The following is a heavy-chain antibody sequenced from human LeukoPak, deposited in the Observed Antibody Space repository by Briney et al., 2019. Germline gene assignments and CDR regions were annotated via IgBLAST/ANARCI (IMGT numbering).Heavy chain of an antibody. CDR1: GGSISSSSYY. Sequence: SETLSLTCTVPGGSISSSSYYWGWIRQPPGKGLEWIGSIYYSGSTYYNPSLKSRVTISVDTSKNQFSLKLSSLTAADTAVYYCARETPEYSSSFDPWGQGTLVTVSS. V-gene: IGHV4-39*07. J-gene: IGHJ5*02. D-gene: IGHD6-6*01. CDR3: ARETPEYSSSFDP. CDR2: IYYSGST.